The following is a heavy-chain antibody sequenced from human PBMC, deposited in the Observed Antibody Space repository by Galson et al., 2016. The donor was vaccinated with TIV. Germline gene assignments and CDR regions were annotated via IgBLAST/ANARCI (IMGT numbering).Heavy chain of an antibody. CDR2: IGSSGRAI. D-gene: IGHD2-2*02. CDR3: ARDCSSTNCYSDPIYFDY. J-gene: IGHJ4*02. CDR1: GFPFSDYY. V-gene: IGHV3-11*01. Sequence: SLRLSCAGSGFPFSDYYMSWIRQAPGKGLEWLAYIGSSGRAIYYADSVRGRFAISRDNAKNSLYLQMNSLRVEDTAIYYCARDCSSTNCYSDPIYFDYWGQGTLVAVTS.